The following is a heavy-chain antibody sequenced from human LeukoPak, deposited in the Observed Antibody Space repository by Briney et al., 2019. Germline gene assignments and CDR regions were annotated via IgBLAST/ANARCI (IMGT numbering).Heavy chain of an antibody. V-gene: IGHV1-69*02. CDR3: ARLVPAATPDSKNRDC. Sequence: SVKVSCKASGGTFSSYTISWVRQAPGQGLEWMGRIIPILGIANYAQKFQGRVTSTADKSTSTAYMELSSLRSEDTAAYYCARLVPAATPDSKNRDCWGQGTLVTVSS. J-gene: IGHJ4*02. CDR2: IIPILGIA. D-gene: IGHD2-2*01. CDR1: GGTFSSYT.